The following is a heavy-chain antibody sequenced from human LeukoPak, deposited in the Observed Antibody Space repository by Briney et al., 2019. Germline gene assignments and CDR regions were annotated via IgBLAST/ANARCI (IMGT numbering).Heavy chain of an antibody. CDR3: ARRGSVYYYYMDV. CDR1: GYTFTGYY. CDR2: INPNSGGT. Sequence: GASVKVSCKASGYTFTGYYMHWVRQAPGQGLEWMGWINPNSGGTNYAQKFQGRVTMTADTSISTAYMELSSLRSDDTAVYYCARRGSVYYYYMDVWGKGTTVTVSS. J-gene: IGHJ6*03. D-gene: IGHD6-25*01. V-gene: IGHV1-2*02.